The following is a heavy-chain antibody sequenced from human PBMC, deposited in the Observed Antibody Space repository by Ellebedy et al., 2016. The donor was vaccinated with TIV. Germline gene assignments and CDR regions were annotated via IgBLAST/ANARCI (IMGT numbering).Heavy chain of an antibody. Sequence: SETLSLXXTVSGGSISSYYWSWIRQPPGKGLEWIGYIYYSGSTNYNPSLKSRVTISVDTSKNQLSLKLSSVTAADTAVYYRARVYSGYENFDYWGQGTLVTVSS. CDR2: IYYSGST. CDR3: ARVYSGYENFDY. J-gene: IGHJ4*02. V-gene: IGHV4-59*01. D-gene: IGHD5-12*01. CDR1: GGSISSYY.